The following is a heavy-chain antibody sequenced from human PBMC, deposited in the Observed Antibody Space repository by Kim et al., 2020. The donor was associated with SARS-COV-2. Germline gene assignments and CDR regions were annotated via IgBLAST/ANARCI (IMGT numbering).Heavy chain of an antibody. CDR3: ARGLGYTYGYFWYFDL. CDR2: ISGSGGST. V-gene: IGHV3-23*01. D-gene: IGHD5-18*01. J-gene: IGHJ2*01. CDR1: GFIFSSYA. Sequence: GGSLRLSCAASGFIFSSYAISWVRQAPGKGLEWVSAISGSGGSTYYADSVKVRFTISRDNSKNTLYLQMNSLRADDTAVYYCARGLGYTYGYFWYFDLWGRGTLVTVSS.